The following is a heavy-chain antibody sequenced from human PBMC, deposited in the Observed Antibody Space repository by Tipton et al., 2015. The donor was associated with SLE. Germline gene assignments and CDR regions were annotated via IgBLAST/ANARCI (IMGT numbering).Heavy chain of an antibody. Sequence: TLSLTCTVSGGSISGHYWSWIRQPAGKGLGWIGSVSYLGSTSYNATLESRVTISIDTSKKHFSLKLSSVTAADTAVYYCATSPLTVWGQGTLVTVSS. J-gene: IGHJ4*02. V-gene: IGHV4-59*04. CDR2: VSYLGST. CDR1: GGSISGHY. D-gene: IGHD2-2*01. CDR3: ATSPLTV.